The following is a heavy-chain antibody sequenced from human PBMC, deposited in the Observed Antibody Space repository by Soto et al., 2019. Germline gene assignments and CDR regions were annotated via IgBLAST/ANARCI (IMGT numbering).Heavy chain of an antibody. CDR2: TYYRSKWYN. CDR3: ARDELYNAFDI. V-gene: IGHV6-1*01. J-gene: IGHJ3*02. D-gene: IGHD1-1*01. Sequence: SQTLSLTCVISGDSVSSNIAAWNWIRQYTSRGLEWLGRTYYRSKWYNDYAVSVKSRITINPDTSKNQFSLQLNSVTPEDTAVYYCARDELYNAFDIWGQGTMVTVSS. CDR1: GDSVSSNIAA.